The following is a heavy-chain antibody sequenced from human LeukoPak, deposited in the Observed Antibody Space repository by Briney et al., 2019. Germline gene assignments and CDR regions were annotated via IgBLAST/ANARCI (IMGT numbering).Heavy chain of an antibody. Sequence: GGSLRLSCAASGFTFSSYEMNWVRQAPGKGLEWVSYISSSGSTIYYADSVKGRFTISRDNAKNSLYLQMNSLRAEDTAVYYCARKRYSTTDYWGQGTLVTVSS. V-gene: IGHV3-48*03. CDR2: ISSSGSTI. CDR1: GFTFSSYE. CDR3: ARKRYSTTDY. J-gene: IGHJ4*02. D-gene: IGHD5-18*01.